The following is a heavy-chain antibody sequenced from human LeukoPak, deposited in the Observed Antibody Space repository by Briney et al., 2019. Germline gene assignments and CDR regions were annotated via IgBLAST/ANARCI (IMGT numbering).Heavy chain of an antibody. CDR3: ARQAAGLFFFDY. V-gene: IGHV4-39*01. D-gene: IGHD6-13*01. CDR1: GGSISGFH. J-gene: IGHJ4*02. CDR2: IYYSGST. Sequence: SETLSLTCTVSGGSISGFHWSWIRQPPGKGLEWIGSIYYSGSTYYNPSLKSRVTISVDTSKNQFSLKLSSVTAADTAVYYCARQAAGLFFFDYWGQGTLVTVSS.